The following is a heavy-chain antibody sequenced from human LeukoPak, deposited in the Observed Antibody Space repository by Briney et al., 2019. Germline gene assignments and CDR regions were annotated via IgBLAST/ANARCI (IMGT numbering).Heavy chain of an antibody. D-gene: IGHD4-17*01. V-gene: IGHV3-21*01. Sequence: GGSLRLSCAAPGFTFSSYRMNWVRQAPGKGLEWVSSISSSSSYIYYADSVKGRFTISRDNAKNSLYLQMNSLRAEDTAVYYCARESTVTTLGAFDIWGQGTMVTVSS. CDR3: ARESTVTTLGAFDI. CDR1: GFTFSSYR. CDR2: ISSSSSYI. J-gene: IGHJ3*02.